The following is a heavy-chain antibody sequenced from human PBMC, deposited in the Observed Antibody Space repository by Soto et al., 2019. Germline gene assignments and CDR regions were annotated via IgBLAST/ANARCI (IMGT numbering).Heavy chain of an antibody. CDR1: GYTFTNYY. J-gene: IGHJ4*02. V-gene: IGHV1-46*01. CDR2: IYPSGGST. CDR3: ARDFSGTMDY. D-gene: IGHD1-7*01. Sequence: ASVKASCKASGYTFTNYYMHWVRQAPGQGLEWMGIIYPSGGSTRNAQKFQGRVTMTRDTSTSTVYMELSSLRSEDTAVYYCARDFSGTMDYWGRGNLVTVSS.